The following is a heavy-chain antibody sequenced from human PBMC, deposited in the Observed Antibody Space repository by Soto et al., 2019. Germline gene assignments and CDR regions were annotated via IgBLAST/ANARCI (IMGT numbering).Heavy chain of an antibody. Sequence: QVQLVESGGGVVQPGRSLRLSCAASGFTFSSYGMHWVRQAPGKGLEWVAVIWYDGSNKYYADSVKGRFTITRDNSKKTVYLQMNGLRAEDTAVYCCARDYIAVDYWGQGTQVTVPA. J-gene: IGHJ4*02. CDR2: IWYDGSNK. V-gene: IGHV3-33*01. D-gene: IGHD6-13*01. CDR3: ARDYIAVDY. CDR1: GFTFSSYG.